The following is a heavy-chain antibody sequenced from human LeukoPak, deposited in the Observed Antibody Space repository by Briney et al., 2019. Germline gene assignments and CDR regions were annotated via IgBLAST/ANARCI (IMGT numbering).Heavy chain of an antibody. V-gene: IGHV3-48*02. CDR2: ISSSSTI. D-gene: IGHD1-26*01. CDR1: GFTFSSYS. J-gene: IGHJ4*02. Sequence: GGSLRLSCAASGFTFSSYSMNWVRQAPGKGLEWVSYISSSSTIYYADSVKGRFTISRDNAKNSLYLQMNSLRDEDTAVYYCARVSIGGATDYWGQGTLVTVSS. CDR3: ARVSIGGATDY.